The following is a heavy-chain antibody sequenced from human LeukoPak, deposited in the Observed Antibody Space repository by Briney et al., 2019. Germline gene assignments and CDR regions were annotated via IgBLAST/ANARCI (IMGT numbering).Heavy chain of an antibody. CDR2: INHSGST. CDR3: ARGRRMVRGVIVNYYYYYYMDV. CDR1: GGSFSGYY. J-gene: IGHJ6*03. V-gene: IGHV4-34*01. Sequence: SETLSLTCAVYGGSFSGYYWSWIRQPPGKGLEWIGEINHSGSTNYNPSLKSRVTISVDTSKNQFSLKLSSVTAADTAVYYCARGRRMVRGVIVNYYYYYYMDVWGKGTTVTVSS. D-gene: IGHD3-10*01.